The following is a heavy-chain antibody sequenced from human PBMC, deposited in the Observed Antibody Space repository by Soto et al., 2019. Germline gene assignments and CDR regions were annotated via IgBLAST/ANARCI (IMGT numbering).Heavy chain of an antibody. V-gene: IGHV1-8*02. CDR1: GYTFNNYD. J-gene: IGHJ5*01. Sequence: ASVKVSCKASGYTFNNYDIHCVRQAPGHGLEWMGWMNPNSGNTGYAQNFRGRVTMTQNTAIGTACMELSSLRSDDTATYYCTRAYGAETFDFWGQGTRVTVSS. D-gene: IGHD3-10*01. CDR3: TRAYGAETFDF. CDR2: MNPNSGNT.